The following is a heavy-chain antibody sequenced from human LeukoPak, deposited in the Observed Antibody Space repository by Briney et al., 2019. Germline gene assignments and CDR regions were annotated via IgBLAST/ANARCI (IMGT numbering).Heavy chain of an antibody. CDR3: ARDSHWGVGGKDAFDI. CDR2: ISSSSSTI. J-gene: IGHJ3*02. D-gene: IGHD1-26*01. Sequence: PGGSLRLSCAAYGFTFSSYSMNWVRQAPGKGLEWVSYISSSSSTIYYADSVKGRFTISRDNAKNSLYLKMNSLRAEDTAVYYCARDSHWGVGGKDAFDIWGQGTMVTVSS. CDR1: GFTFSSYS. V-gene: IGHV3-48*04.